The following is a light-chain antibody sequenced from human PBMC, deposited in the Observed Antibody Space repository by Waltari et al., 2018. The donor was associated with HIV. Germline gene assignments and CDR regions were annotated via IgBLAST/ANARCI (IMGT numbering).Light chain of an antibody. CDR3: QVWDSSSDHVV. CDR2: DNS. V-gene: IGLV3-21*02. CDR1: NIGSKS. J-gene: IGLJ2*01. Sequence: SSVLTQPPSVSVAPGQTARITCGGNNIGSKSVHWYQQKPGQAPVLLVYDNSDRPSGVPERFSGSNSGNTATLTISRVEAGDEADFHCQVWDSSSDHVVFGGGTKLTVL.